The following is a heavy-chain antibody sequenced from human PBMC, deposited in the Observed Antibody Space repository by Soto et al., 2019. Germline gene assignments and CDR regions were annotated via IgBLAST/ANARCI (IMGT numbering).Heavy chain of an antibody. CDR2: IYHSGDT. CDR3: ARARFQVLYGKPYFDS. V-gene: IGHV4-31*03. D-gene: IGHD2-2*02. Sequence: SETLSLTCTVSGGSITTGGSYWSWIRQHPGKGLEWIGNIYHSGDTYYNPSLKSRLTISVDTSKNHFSLMVDSVTAADTAVYYCARARFQVLYGKPYFDSWGQGTLVTVSS. J-gene: IGHJ4*02. CDR1: GGSITTGGSY.